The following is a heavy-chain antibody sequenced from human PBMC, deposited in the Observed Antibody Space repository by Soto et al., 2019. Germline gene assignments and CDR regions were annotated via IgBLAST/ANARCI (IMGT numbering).Heavy chain of an antibody. J-gene: IGHJ3*01. CDR1: NYLFGAFG. CDR3: ARISARRNDFDV. Sequence: QVQLVQSGAEVKNPGASVKVSCQASNYLFGAFGISWVRQAPGQGLEWMGWITPFNGNTHYAETFQDRVTMTADKSTTTAYMEVRRLTSDDTAVYFWARISARRNDFDVWGQGTAVTVSS. V-gene: IGHV1-18*01. CDR2: ITPFNGNT.